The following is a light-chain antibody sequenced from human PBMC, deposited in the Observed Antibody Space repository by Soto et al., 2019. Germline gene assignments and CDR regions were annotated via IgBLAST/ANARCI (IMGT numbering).Light chain of an antibody. Sequence: QSVLTQPASVSGSPGQSITISCTGTSSDVGAYNYVSWYQQHPGKAPKLMIYEVSNRPSGFSNRFSGSKSGNTASLTISGLQAEDEADYYCSSYTSSGTLVFGSGTKVTVL. CDR2: EVS. CDR3: SSYTSSGTLV. V-gene: IGLV2-14*01. CDR1: SSDVGAYNY. J-gene: IGLJ1*01.